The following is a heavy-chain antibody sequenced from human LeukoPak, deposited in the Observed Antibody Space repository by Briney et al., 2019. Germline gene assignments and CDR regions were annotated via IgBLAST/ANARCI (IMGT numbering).Heavy chain of an antibody. CDR3: AKAYSSSWYRDAFDI. CDR2: ISGSGGST. CDR1: GFTFSSYA. D-gene: IGHD6-13*01. Sequence: PGGSLRLSCAASGFTFSSYAMSWVRQAPGKGLEWVSGISGSGGSTYYAHSVNGRFTISRDNSKNTLYLQMNSLRPEDTAVYYCAKAYSSSWYRDAFDIWGQGTMVTVSS. J-gene: IGHJ3*02. V-gene: IGHV3-23*01.